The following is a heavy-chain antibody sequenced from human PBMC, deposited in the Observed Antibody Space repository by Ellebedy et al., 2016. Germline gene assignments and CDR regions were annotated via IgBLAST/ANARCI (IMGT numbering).Heavy chain of an antibody. Sequence: GGSLRLXXAASGFTFSSYSMNWVRQAPGKGLEWVSSISSSSSYIYYADSVKGRFTISRDNAKNSLYLQMNSLRAEDTAVYYCARNPIRYGSGSYPPDYWGQGTLVTVSS. D-gene: IGHD3-10*01. CDR3: ARNPIRYGSGSYPPDY. CDR2: ISSSSSYI. CDR1: GFTFSSYS. J-gene: IGHJ4*02. V-gene: IGHV3-21*01.